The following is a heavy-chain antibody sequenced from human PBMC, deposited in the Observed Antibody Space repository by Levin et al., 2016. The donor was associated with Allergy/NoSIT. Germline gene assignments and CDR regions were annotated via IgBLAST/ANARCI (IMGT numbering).Heavy chain of an antibody. Sequence: VRQAPGKGLEWVSEISFSGDRTYYTESVKGRFTISRDNSKNTLYLQLQSLRADDTAVYHCARGSLGAFQIWGQGTMVTVSS. CDR3: ARGSLGAFQI. CDR2: ISFSGDRT. J-gene: IGHJ3*02. V-gene: IGHV3-23*01.